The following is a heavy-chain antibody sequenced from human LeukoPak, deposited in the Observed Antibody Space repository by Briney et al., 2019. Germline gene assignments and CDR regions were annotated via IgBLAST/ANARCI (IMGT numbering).Heavy chain of an antibody. J-gene: IGHJ5*02. CDR2: IKQEGSEK. V-gene: IGHV3-7*01. CDR1: VFTYSSYW. CDR3: ARYIVVVPAAITESTDNWFDP. D-gene: IGHD2-2*01. Sequence: GGSLRLSCAASVFTYSSYWMSWVREAPGKGLEWVANIKQEGSEKYYVDTVKGRFTMSRDNAKNSLYLQMNSLRAEDTAVYYCARYIVVVPAAITESTDNWFDPWGQGTLVTVSS.